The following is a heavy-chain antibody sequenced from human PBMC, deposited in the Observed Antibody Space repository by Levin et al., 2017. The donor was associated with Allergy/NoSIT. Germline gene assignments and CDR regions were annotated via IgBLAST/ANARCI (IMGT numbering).Heavy chain of an antibody. Sequence: GGSLRLSCAASGFPFSGFGMDWVRQAPGKGLEWLSYISSSSSTISYADSVKGRFTISRDNAKNSLFLQMNSLRADDTAVYYCARGGAARPDYWGQGTLVTVSS. CDR1: GFPFSGFG. J-gene: IGHJ4*02. V-gene: IGHV3-48*01. D-gene: IGHD6-6*01. CDR2: ISSSSSTI. CDR3: ARGGAARPDY.